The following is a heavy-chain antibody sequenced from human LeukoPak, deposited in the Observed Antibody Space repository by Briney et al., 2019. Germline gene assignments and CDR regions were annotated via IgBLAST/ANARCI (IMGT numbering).Heavy chain of an antibody. CDR3: ARGVSFRMMGTATDFDY. D-gene: IGHD2-21*02. V-gene: IGHV3-7*01. Sequence: DSVKGRFTISRDNAKNSLYLQMNSLRAEDTAVYYCARGVSFRMMGTATDFDYWGQGTLVTVSS. J-gene: IGHJ4*02.